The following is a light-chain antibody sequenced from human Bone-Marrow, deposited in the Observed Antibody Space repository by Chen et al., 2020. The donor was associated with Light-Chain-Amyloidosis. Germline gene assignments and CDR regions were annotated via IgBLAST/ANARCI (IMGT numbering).Light chain of an antibody. V-gene: IGLV2-14*03. J-gene: IGLJ2*01. Sequence: QSALTQPASVSRSPGQSITISCTGTSSDVGGYNYVSWYQHHPGKAPKLIIFDGSNRPYGVSNRFSGSKSGNTASLTISGLQAEDEADYYCSSYTSSSTLVFGGGTKLTVL. CDR1: SSDVGGYNY. CDR2: DGS. CDR3: SSYTSSSTLV.